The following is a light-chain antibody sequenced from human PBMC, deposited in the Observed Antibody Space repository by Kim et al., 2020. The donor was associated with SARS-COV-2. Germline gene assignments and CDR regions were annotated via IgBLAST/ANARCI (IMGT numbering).Light chain of an antibody. J-gene: IGKJ1*01. CDR1: QSVLYSSNNKNY. CDR3: QQYDSTPQT. CDR2: WAS. Sequence: DIVMTQSPDSLAVSLGERATINCKSSQSVLYSSNNKNYLAWYQQKPGQPPKLLIYWASTRESGVPDRFSGSGSGTDFTLTISSLQAEDVAVYYCQQYDSTPQTFGQGTKVDIK. V-gene: IGKV4-1*01.